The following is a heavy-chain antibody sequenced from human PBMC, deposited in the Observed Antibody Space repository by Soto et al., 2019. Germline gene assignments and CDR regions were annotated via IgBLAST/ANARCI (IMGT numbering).Heavy chain of an antibody. CDR3: ARRSRGSWYSSGDSELRWFDP. CDR2: IYYSGST. V-gene: IGHV4-39*01. J-gene: IGHJ5*02. D-gene: IGHD6-19*01. Sequence: PSETLSLTCTVSGGSISSSSYYWGWIRQPPGKGLEWIGSIYYSGSTYYNPPLKSRVTISVDTSKNQFSLKLSSVTAADTAVYYCARRSRGSWYSSGDSELRWFDPWGQGTLVTVSS. CDR1: GGSISSSSYY.